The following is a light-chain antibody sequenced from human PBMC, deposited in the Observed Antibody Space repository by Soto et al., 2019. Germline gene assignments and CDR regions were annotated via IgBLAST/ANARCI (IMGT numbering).Light chain of an antibody. CDR3: QQSYITPGT. CDR1: HNISIY. CDR2: GAS. Sequence: DIQMTQSPSSLSVFVGDRVTITCRASHNISIYLNWYQQKPGKAPKHLIFGASILQSGVPSRFSGRGSGTDFTLTISSLQPEDFATYYCQQSYITPGTFGQGNNVEVK. J-gene: IGKJ1*01. V-gene: IGKV1-39*01.